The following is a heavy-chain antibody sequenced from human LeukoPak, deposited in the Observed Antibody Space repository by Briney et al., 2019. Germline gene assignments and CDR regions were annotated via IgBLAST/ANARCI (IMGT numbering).Heavy chain of an antibody. CDR1: GGSFSGYY. D-gene: IGHD6-19*01. J-gene: IGHJ3*02. Sequence: PSETLSLTCAVYGGSFSGYYWSWIRQPPGKGLEWIGEINHSGSTNYNPSFKSRVTISVDTSKNQFSLKLSSVTAADTAVYYCARTAVAAPDAFDIWGQGTMVTVSS. CDR2: INHSGST. CDR3: ARTAVAAPDAFDI. V-gene: IGHV4-34*01.